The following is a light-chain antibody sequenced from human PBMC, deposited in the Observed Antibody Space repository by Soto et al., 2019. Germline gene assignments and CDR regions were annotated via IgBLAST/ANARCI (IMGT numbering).Light chain of an antibody. CDR3: QNYHLALGT. Sequence: DIQMTQSPSSLSASVGDTVTITCLASQDIINHLAWYQQRPGKVPNLLIYGASTLHSGVPSRFRGSGSGTHFTLTISSLQPEDVATYYCQNYHLALGTFGQGTRLEIK. CDR2: GAS. J-gene: IGKJ5*01. CDR1: QDIINH. V-gene: IGKV1-27*01.